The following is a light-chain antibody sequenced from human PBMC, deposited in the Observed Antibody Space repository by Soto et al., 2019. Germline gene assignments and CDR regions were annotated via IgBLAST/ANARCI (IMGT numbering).Light chain of an antibody. CDR2: GAS. J-gene: IGKJ5*01. CDR1: QSVSSN. Sequence: EIVMTQSPATLYVSPGERATLSCRAGQSVSSNLAWYQQKPGQAPRLLIYGASTRATGVPARFSGGGSGTDFTLTISSLEPEDFAVYYCQQRSNWPITFGQGTRLEI. V-gene: IGKV3-15*01. CDR3: QQRSNWPIT.